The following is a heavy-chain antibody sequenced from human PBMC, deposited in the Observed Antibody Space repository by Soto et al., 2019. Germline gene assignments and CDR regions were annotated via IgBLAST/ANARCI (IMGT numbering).Heavy chain of an antibody. J-gene: IGHJ4*02. CDR2: IYYSGST. CDR3: ARAGMGVPFDY. CDR1: GGSVSSGSYY. V-gene: IGHV4-61*01. D-gene: IGHD3-10*01. Sequence: SETLSLTCTVSGGSVSSGSYYWSWIRQPPGKGLEWIGYIYYSGSTNYNPSLKSRVTISVDTSKNQFSLKLSSVTAADTAVYYCARAGMGVPFDYWGQGTLVTVSS.